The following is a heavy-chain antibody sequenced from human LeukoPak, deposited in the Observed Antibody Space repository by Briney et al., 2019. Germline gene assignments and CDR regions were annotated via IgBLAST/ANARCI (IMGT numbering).Heavy chain of an antibody. Sequence: GGSLRLSCAASGFTVSSNYMSWVRQAPGKGLEWVSVIYSGGSTYHADSVKGRFTISRDNSKNTLYLQMNSLRAEDTAVYYCAKDPGGSSSRDDYWGQGTLVTVSS. J-gene: IGHJ4*02. V-gene: IGHV3-53*01. CDR2: IYSGGST. D-gene: IGHD6-13*01. CDR3: AKDPGGSSSRDDY. CDR1: GFTVSSNY.